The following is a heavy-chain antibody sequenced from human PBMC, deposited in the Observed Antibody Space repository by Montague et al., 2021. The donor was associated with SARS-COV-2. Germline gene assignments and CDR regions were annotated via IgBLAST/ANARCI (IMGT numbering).Heavy chain of an antibody. D-gene: IGHD1-7*01. J-gene: IGHJ3*02. CDR1: GFTFSSYA. Sequence: SLRLSCAASGFTFSSYAMHWVRQAPGKGLEWVAVISYDGSNKYYVDSAKGRFTISRDNSKNTLYLQMNSLRAEDTAVYYCATELELSAFDIWGQGTMVTVPS. V-gene: IGHV3-30*04. CDR2: ISYDGSNK. CDR3: ATELELSAFDI.